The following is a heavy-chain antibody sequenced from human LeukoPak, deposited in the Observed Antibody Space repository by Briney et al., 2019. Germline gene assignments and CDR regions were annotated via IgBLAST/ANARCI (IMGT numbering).Heavy chain of an antibody. V-gene: IGHV4-59*01. CDR2: IHCSGST. CDR1: GGSISSYY. CDR3: ARVERSRWCFDL. D-gene: IGHD5-24*01. J-gene: IGHJ2*01. Sequence: SETLSLTCSVSGGSISSYYWSWIRQPPGKGLEWVGYIHCSGSTNSNPSLKSRVTISVDTSKNQFSLKLTSVTAADTAVYYCARVERSRWCFDLWGRGTLVTVSS.